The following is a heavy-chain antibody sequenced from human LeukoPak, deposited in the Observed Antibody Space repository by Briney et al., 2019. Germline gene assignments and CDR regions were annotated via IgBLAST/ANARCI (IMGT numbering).Heavy chain of an antibody. CDR2: ISGSGGST. Sequence: GGSLRLSCAASGFTFSSYAMSWVHQAPGKGLEWVSAISGSGGSTYYADSVKGRFTISRDNSKNTLYLQMNSLRAEDTAVYYCAKDWAVAGSYYWGQGTLVTVSS. V-gene: IGHV3-23*01. CDR1: GFTFSSYA. D-gene: IGHD6-19*01. J-gene: IGHJ4*02. CDR3: AKDWAVAGSYY.